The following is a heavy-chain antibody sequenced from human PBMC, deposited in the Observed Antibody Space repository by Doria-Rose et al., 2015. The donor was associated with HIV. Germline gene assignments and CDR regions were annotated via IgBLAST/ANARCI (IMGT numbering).Heavy chain of an antibody. CDR3: ARGGWSSTWYYFDY. J-gene: IGHJ4*02. V-gene: IGHV1-46*01. D-gene: IGHD6-13*01. Sequence: VSCKTSGYSFTSYYMHWVRQAPGQGLEWMGVINPSAGSTSSAQKFQGRVTMTWDTSTSTVYMELSSLRSEDTAVYYCARGGWSSTWYYFDYWGQGTLVTVSS. CDR2: INPSAGST. CDR1: GYSFTSYY.